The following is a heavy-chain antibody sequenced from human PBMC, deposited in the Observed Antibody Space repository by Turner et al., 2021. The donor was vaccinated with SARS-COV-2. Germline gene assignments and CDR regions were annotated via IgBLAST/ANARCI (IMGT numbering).Heavy chain of an antibody. Sequence: DVQLFESVGGLVQFAVSLRPSCSASGFTFSSSPMHWVCKAPGKGLEYVSAISTNGGSTYYADSVKGRFTICRDNSKNTRYLKMSSLRAEDTAVYYCVKDWVARDDWGQGTLVTVSS. CDR1: GFTFSSSP. CDR3: VKDWVARDD. J-gene: IGHJ4*02. V-gene: IGHV3-64D*06. D-gene: IGHD2-15*01. CDR2: ISTNGGST.